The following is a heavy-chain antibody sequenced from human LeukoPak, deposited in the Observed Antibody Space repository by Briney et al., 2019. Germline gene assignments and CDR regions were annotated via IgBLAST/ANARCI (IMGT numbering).Heavy chain of an antibody. D-gene: IGHD2-15*01. CDR1: GGSISSYY. J-gene: IGHJ6*04. V-gene: IGHV4-4*07. CDR2: IYTSGST. Sequence: SETLSLTCTVYGGSISSYYWSWIRQPAGKGLEWIGRIYTSGSTNYNPSLKSRVTMSVDTSKNQFSLKLNSVTAADTAVYYCARDPTQGYCSGGSCWSHLDVWGKGTTVTVSS. CDR3: ARDPTQGYCSGGSCWSHLDV.